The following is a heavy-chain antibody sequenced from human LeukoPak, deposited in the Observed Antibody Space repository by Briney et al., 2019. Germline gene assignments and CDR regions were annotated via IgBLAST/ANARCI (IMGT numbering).Heavy chain of an antibody. V-gene: IGHV3-15*01. D-gene: IGHD2/OR15-2a*01. J-gene: IGHJ4*02. CDR1: GFTFSDVW. Sequence: GGSLRLSCEASGFTFSDVWMSWVRQVPGKGLEWVGRIKSKTDGGTTDYAAPVEGRFTISRDDSKNTLYLQMNSLKTEETAVYYCTTAFYQVLDWGQGTLVTVSS. CDR2: IKSKTDGGTT. CDR3: TTAFYQVLD.